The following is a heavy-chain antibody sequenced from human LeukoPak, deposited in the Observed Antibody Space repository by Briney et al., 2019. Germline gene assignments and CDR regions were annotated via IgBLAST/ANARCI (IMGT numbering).Heavy chain of an antibody. V-gene: IGHV3-66*01. CDR2: IYSGGST. CDR1: GFTVSSNY. J-gene: IGHJ4*02. D-gene: IGHD3-22*01. Sequence: GGSLTLSCAASGFTVSSNYMSWVRQAPGKGLEWVSVIYSGGSTYYADSVKGRFTISRDNSKNTLYLQMNSLRAEDTAVYYCARDQRYYDSSGYYYYFDYWGQGTLVTVSS. CDR3: ARDQRYYDSSGYYYYFDY.